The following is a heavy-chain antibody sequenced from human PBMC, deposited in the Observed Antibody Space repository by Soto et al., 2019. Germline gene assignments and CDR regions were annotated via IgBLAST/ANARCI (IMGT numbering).Heavy chain of an antibody. CDR1: GGTFSNYT. CDR2: IIPILDIA. CDR3: ARGVLKGGGTNWFDP. J-gene: IGHJ5*02. Sequence: QVQLVQSGAEVKKPGSSVKVSCKTSGGTFSNYTFSWVRQAPGQGLEWMGRIIPILDIANYAQKFQGRVTIPADKSTSTAYMELSSLRSADTAVYYCARGVLKGGGTNWFDPWGQGSLVTVSS. V-gene: IGHV1-69*02. D-gene: IGHD3-16*01.